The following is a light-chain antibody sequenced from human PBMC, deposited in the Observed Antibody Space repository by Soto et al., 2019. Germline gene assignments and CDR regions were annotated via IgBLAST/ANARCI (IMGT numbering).Light chain of an antibody. CDR3: AAWDDSLNGFYV. Sequence: QAVVTQPPSASGTPGQRVTISCSGSSSNIGSNTVHWYQQLPGTAPKLLIYSNNQRPSGVPDRFSGSKSGTSASLAISGLQYEDEADYYCAAWDDSLNGFYVFGTGTKLTDL. CDR2: SNN. J-gene: IGLJ1*01. V-gene: IGLV1-44*01. CDR1: SSNIGSNT.